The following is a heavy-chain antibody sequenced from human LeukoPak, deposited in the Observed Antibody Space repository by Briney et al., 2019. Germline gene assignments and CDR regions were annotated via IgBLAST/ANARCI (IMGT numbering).Heavy chain of an antibody. CDR2: ISHDGSAK. CDR1: GFTFSGYG. D-gene: IGHD6-19*01. J-gene: IGHJ4*02. V-gene: IGHV3-30*18. Sequence: PGGSLRLSCAASGFTFSGYGMHWVRQAPGKGLEWVGVISHDGSAKYYADSVMGRFTISRDNSKNTLFLQMNGLRAEDTAVYYCAKETQWLVCDYWGQGTLVTVSS. CDR3: AKETQWLVCDY.